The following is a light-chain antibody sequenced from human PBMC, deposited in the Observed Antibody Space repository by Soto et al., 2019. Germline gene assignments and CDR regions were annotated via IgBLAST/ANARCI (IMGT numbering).Light chain of an antibody. CDR3: QQYGRSPPFT. CDR1: QSVSSTY. Sequence: SVLTQSPGTLSLSPGERATLSCRASQSVSSTYMGWYQQHPGQAPRLLIYGASSRATGIPDRFSGSGSGTDVTLTISRLEPEDFAVYFCQQYGRSPPFTFGRGTKVEIK. CDR2: GAS. V-gene: IGKV3-20*01. J-gene: IGKJ2*01.